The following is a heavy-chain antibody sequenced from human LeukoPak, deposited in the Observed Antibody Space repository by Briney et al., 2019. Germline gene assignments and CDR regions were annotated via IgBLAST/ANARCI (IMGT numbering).Heavy chain of an antibody. D-gene: IGHD6-13*01. CDR2: IYYSGST. J-gene: IGHJ3*02. CDR3: ARDRSSSWYDRDAFDI. V-gene: IGHV4-59*01. Sequence: SETLSLTCTVSGGSISSYYWSWIRQPPGKGLEWIGYIYYSGSTNYNPSLKSRVTISVDTSKNQFSLKLSSVPAADTAVYYCARDRSSSWYDRDAFDIWGQGTMVTVSS. CDR1: GGSISSYY.